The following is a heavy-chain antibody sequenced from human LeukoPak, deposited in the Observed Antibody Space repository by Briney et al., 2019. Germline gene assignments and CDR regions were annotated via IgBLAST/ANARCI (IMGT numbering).Heavy chain of an antibody. J-gene: IGHJ4*02. CDR3: ARVASIAVAGTFFDY. CDR1: GYTFTSYY. CDR2: INPSGGST. Sequence: GASVNVSCTASGYTFTSYYMHWVRQAPGQGLEWMGIINPSGGSTSYAQKFQGRVTMTRDTSTSTVYMELSSLRSEDTAVYYCARVASIAVAGTFFDYWGQGTLVTVSS. V-gene: IGHV1-46*01. D-gene: IGHD6-19*01.